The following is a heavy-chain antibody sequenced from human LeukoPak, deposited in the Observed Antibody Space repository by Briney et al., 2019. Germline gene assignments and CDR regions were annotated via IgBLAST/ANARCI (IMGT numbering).Heavy chain of an antibody. CDR1: GVSITSRSYY. J-gene: IGHJ4*02. V-gene: IGHV4-39*07. Sequence: SETLSLTCPVSGVSITSRSYYWGWIRQPPGKGLEWIGNIYYSGSTHYNPSLKSRVTISVHTFKNQFSLRLNSVTAADTAVYYCARTVYHTASEYWGQGMLVTVSS. D-gene: IGHD1-14*01. CDR3: ARTVYHTASEY. CDR2: IYYSGST.